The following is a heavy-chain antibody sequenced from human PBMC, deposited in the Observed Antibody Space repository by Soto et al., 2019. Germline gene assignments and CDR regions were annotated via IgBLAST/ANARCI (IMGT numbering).Heavy chain of an antibody. Sequence: QVQLVQSGAEVKKPGSSVNVSCKASGGTFSSYAISWVRQAPGQGLEWMGGIIPIFGTANYAQKFQGRVTITADESTSTAYMELSSLRSEDTAVYYCARNLAYCGGDCYSDYGMDVWGQGTTVTVSS. CDR1: GGTFSSYA. CDR3: ARNLAYCGGDCYSDYGMDV. D-gene: IGHD2-21*02. CDR2: IIPIFGTA. J-gene: IGHJ6*02. V-gene: IGHV1-69*01.